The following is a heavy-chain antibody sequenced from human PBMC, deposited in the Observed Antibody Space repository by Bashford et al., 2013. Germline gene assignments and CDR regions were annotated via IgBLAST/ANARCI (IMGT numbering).Heavy chain of an antibody. D-gene: IGHD2-15*01. CDR2: INDNGRT. J-gene: IGHJ4*02. CDR1: DGSLSAFH. CDR3: ARISRFSWGGSWNFDY. Sequence: SETLSLTCGVYDGSLSAFHWTWIRQPPGKGLEWIGDINDNGRTNYNPSLKSRVTISIDTSKNQVSLKLTSLTAADTAMYYCARISRFSWGGSWNFDYWGQGTLVTVSS. V-gene: IGHV4-34*01.